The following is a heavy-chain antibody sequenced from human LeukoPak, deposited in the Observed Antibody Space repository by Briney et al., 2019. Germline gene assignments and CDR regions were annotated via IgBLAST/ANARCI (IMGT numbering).Heavy chain of an antibody. D-gene: IGHD4-11*01. CDR1: GGSISSYY. CDR3: ARFSSYYGNYVLNY. Sequence: SETLSLTCTVSGGSISSYYWSWIRQPAGKGLEWIGRIYTSGSTNYNPSLKSRVTMSVDTSKKQFSLKLTSLTAADTAVYYCARFSSYYGNYVLNYWGQGTLVTVSS. V-gene: IGHV4-4*07. J-gene: IGHJ4*02. CDR2: IYTSGST.